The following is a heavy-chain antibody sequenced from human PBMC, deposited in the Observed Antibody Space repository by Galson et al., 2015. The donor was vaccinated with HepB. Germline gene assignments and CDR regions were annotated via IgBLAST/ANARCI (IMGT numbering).Heavy chain of an antibody. D-gene: IGHD2/OR15-2a*01. V-gene: IGHV3-23*01. J-gene: IGHJ4*02. Sequence: SLRLSCAASGFTFTNYAMHWVRQAPGKGLEWVSAITASGGSTYYADSVKGRFTVSRDNSKNTLYLHMNSLRAEDTALYYCAGDFFGSGAISPTDYWGQGIHVTVSS. CDR3: AGDFFGSGAISPTDY. CDR2: ITASGGST. CDR1: GFTFTNYA.